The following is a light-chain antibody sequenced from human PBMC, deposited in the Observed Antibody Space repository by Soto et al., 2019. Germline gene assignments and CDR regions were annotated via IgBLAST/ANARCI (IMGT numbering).Light chain of an antibody. CDR3: QQSQNIPYT. Sequence: DIQMTQSPSSLSASVGDRVMITCRASQSITGYLNWYQQKPGKAPKLLIYAASNLQSEVPSRFSSSESGTDFTLTISSLQPEDFATYFCQQSQNIPYTFGQGTKLEIK. V-gene: IGKV1-39*01. CDR1: QSITGY. J-gene: IGKJ2*01. CDR2: AAS.